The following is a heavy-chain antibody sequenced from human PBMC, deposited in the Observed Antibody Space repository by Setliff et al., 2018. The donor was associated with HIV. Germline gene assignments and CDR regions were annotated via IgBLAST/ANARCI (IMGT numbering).Heavy chain of an antibody. J-gene: IGHJ6*03. D-gene: IGHD6-6*01. V-gene: IGHV4-59*11. CDR3: AGGTIVAPGGYFYYMDV. CDR1: GVSISSQY. Sequence: SETLSLTCAVSGVSISSQYWSWIRQPPGKGLEWIGFIYYNVNNNYNPSLKSRVSISVDTSKNQFSLRLSSVTAADTAVYYCAGGTIVAPGGYFYYMDVWGKGATVTVSS. CDR2: IYYNVNN.